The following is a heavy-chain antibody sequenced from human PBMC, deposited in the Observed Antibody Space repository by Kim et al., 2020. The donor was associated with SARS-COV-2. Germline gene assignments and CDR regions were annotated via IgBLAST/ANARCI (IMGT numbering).Heavy chain of an antibody. D-gene: IGHD3-10*01. Sequence: GESLKISCKGSGYSFTSYWISWVRQMPGKGLEWLGRIDPSDSYTNYSPSFQGHVTISADKSISTAYLQWSSLKASDTAVYYCARHVKTKYVWFGELGSVGVWGQGTLLTVSS. V-gene: IGHV5-10-1*01. CDR1: GYSFTSYW. CDR3: ARHVKTKYVWFGELGSVGV. J-gene: IGHJ4*02. CDR2: IDPSDSYT.